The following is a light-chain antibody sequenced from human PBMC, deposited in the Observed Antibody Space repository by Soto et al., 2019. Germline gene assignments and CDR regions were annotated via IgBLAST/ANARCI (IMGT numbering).Light chain of an antibody. Sequence: IVLTQSPATLSLSPGERATLSCRASQSVSSYLAWYQQKPGQAPRLLIYDASNRATAIPARFSGSGPVTDFTLAISSLEPEDCAVYYCQQRSNWPPYTFGQGTKLEIK. V-gene: IGKV3-11*01. CDR2: DAS. J-gene: IGKJ2*01. CDR1: QSVSSY. CDR3: QQRSNWPPYT.